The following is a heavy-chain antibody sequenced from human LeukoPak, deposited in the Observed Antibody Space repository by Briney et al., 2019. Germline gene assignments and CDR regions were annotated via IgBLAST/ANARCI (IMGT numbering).Heavy chain of an antibody. CDR1: GYTFNRHS. Sequence: ASVKVSCKASGYTFNRHSIIWVRQAPGQGLEWMGRIIPIFGTANYAQKFQGRVTITTDESTSTAYMELSSLRSEDTAVYYCARDPSWYFDYWGQGTLVTVSS. J-gene: IGHJ4*02. V-gene: IGHV1-69*05. CDR3: ARDPSWYFDY. CDR2: IIPIFGTA.